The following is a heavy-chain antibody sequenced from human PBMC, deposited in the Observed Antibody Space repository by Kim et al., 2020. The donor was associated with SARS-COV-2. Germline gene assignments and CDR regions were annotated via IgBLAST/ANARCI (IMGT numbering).Heavy chain of an antibody. Sequence: GGSLRLSCAASGFTFSNSWMLWVRQAPGKGLVWVSLINTDGSTTTYADSVKGRFTISRDNAKNTFYLQMNSLRAEDTAVYYCPRDRSAGYWGQGILVTGS. CDR2: INTDGSTT. CDR1: GFTFSNSW. D-gene: IGHD2-15*01. V-gene: IGHV3-74*01. J-gene: IGHJ4*02. CDR3: PRDRSAGY.